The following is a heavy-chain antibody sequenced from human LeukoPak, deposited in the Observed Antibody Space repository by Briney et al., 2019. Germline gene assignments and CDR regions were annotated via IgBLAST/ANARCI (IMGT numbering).Heavy chain of an antibody. V-gene: IGHV4-59*01. CDR1: GGSISSYY. J-gene: IGHJ4*02. Sequence: KPSETLPLTCTVSGGSISSYYWSWIRQPPGKGLEWIGYIYYSGNTNYNPSLKSRVTISVDTSENQFSLKLNSVTAADTAIYYCARGGTHRTFDYWGQGTLVTVSS. D-gene: IGHD1-14*01. CDR2: IYYSGNT. CDR3: ARGGTHRTFDY.